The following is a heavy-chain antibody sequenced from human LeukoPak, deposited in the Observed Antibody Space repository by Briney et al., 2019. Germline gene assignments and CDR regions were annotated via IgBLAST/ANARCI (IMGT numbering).Heavy chain of an antibody. D-gene: IGHD3-22*01. CDR3: ARDTYYYDSSGYRNWFDP. J-gene: IGHJ5*02. Sequence: SETLSLTCTVSGGSISSYYWSWIRQPAGKGLEWIGRIYTSGSTNYNPSLKSRVTMSVDTSKNQFSLKLSSVTAADTAVYYCARDTYYYDSSGYRNWFDPWGQGTLVTVSS. V-gene: IGHV4-4*07. CDR1: GGSISSYY. CDR2: IYTSGST.